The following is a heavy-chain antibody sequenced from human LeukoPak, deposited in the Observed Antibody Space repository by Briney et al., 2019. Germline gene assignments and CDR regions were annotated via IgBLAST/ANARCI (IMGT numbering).Heavy chain of an antibody. Sequence: GGSLRLSCAASGFTFSSYAMSWVRQAPGKGLEWVSAISGGGGSTYYADSVKGRFTISRDNSKNTLYLQMNSLRAEDTAVYYCAKEYYYDSSGYYDYWGQGTLVTVSS. J-gene: IGHJ4*02. D-gene: IGHD3-22*01. V-gene: IGHV3-23*01. CDR3: AKEYYYDSSGYYDY. CDR2: ISGGGGST. CDR1: GFTFSSYA.